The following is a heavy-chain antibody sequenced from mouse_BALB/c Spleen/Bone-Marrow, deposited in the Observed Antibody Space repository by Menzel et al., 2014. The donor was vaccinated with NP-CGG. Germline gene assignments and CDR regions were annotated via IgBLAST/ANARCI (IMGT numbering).Heavy chain of an antibody. CDR1: GYTFXSYW. Sequence: QVQLQQSGAELVKPGASVKLSCKASGYTFXSYWMHWVKQRPGQGLEWIGEINPSNGRTNYNEKFKSKATLTVDKSSSTAYMQLSILTSEVSAVYYCARTYFDYWGQGTTLTVSS. CDR2: INPSNGRT. J-gene: IGHJ2*01. V-gene: IGHV1S81*02. CDR3: ARTYFDY.